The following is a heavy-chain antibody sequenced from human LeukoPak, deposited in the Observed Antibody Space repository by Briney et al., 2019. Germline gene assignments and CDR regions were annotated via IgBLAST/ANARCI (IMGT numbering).Heavy chain of an antibody. D-gene: IGHD3-10*01. CDR2: TSSSDAGT. J-gene: IGHJ4*02. CDR1: GFPLSSYA. V-gene: IGHV3-23*01. CDR3: AKVTYGSGTYGAFDY. Sequence: GGSLRLSCAAFGFPLSSYAVSWVRQAPGKGLEWVSATSSSDAGTYHADSVRGRFTISRDNSKNTLYLQMNSLRVEDAAVYYCAKVTYGSGTYGAFDYWGQGTLVTVSS.